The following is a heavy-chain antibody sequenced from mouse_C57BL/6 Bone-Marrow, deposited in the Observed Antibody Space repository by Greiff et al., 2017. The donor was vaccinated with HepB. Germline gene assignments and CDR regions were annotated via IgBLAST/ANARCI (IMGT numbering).Heavy chain of an antibody. CDR2: IDPANGNT. Sequence: VQLKESVAELVRPGASVKLSCTASGFNIKNTYMHWVKQRPEQGLEWIGRIDPANGNTKYAPKFQGKATITADTSSNTAYLQLSSLTSEDTAIYYCARSRGTSFFWFAYWGQGTLVTVSA. V-gene: IGHV14-3*01. D-gene: IGHD3-3*01. CDR3: ARSRGTSFFWFAY. J-gene: IGHJ3*01. CDR1: GFNIKNTY.